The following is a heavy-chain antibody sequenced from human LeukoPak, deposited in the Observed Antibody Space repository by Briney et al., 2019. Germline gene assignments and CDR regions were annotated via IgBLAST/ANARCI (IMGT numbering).Heavy chain of an antibody. J-gene: IGHJ5*02. V-gene: IGHV1-2*02. CDR2: INPDSGDT. Sequence: ASVKFSCKASGYTFTGYYLHWVRQAPGQGLELLGWINPDSGDTNYLQKFQGRVTMTRDTSISTAYMELSRLNSDDTAVYYCTRDLLGGSGTFDPWGQGALVTVSS. CDR1: GYTFTGYY. D-gene: IGHD3-10*01. CDR3: TRDLLGGSGTFDP.